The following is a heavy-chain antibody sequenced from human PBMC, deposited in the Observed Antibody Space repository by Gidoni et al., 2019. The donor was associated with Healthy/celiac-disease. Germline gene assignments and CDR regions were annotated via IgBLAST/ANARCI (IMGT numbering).Heavy chain of an antibody. Sequence: NWVRQAPGKGLEWVSSISSSSSYIYYADSVKGRFTISSDNAKNSLYLQMNSLRAEDTAVYYCARELGDYWGQGTLVTVSS. J-gene: IGHJ4*02. V-gene: IGHV3-21*01. CDR3: ARELGDY. D-gene: IGHD7-27*01. CDR2: ISSSSSYI.